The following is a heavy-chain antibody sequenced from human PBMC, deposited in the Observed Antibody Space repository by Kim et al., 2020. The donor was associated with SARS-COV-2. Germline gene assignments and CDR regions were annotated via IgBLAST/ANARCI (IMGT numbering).Heavy chain of an antibody. J-gene: IGHJ4*02. CDR2: IYYSGST. CDR3: ARRHGVYNLEYYFDY. CDR1: GGSISSTGYY. V-gene: IGHV4-39*01. D-gene: IGHD1-1*01. Sequence: SETLSLTYTVSGGSISSTGYYWGWIRQPPGKGLEWIGSIYYSGSTYYNPSLKSRVTISVDTSKNQFSLKLSSVTAADTAMYYCARRHGVYNLEYYFDYWGQGTLVNVSS.